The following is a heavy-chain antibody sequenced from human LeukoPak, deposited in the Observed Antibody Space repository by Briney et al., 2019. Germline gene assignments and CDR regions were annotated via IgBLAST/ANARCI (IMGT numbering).Heavy chain of an antibody. J-gene: IGHJ4*02. CDR2: IKSDGSST. D-gene: IGHD6-13*01. Sequence: PGGSLRLSCVASGFSFSDYFMSWIRQAPGKGLVWVSRIKSDGSSTNYADSVKGRFTISRDNGKNTLYLQMNSLRAEDTAVYYCAKGIEYWGQGTLVTVSS. CDR1: GFSFSDYF. CDR3: AKGIEY. V-gene: IGHV3-74*01.